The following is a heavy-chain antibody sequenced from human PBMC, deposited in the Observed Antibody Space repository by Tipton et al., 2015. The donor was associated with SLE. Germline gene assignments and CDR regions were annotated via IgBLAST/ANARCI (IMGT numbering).Heavy chain of an antibody. D-gene: IGHD2/OR15-2a*01. V-gene: IGHV4-38-2*02. J-gene: IGHJ4*02. CDR2: IYHSGST. Sequence: TLSLTCTVSGYSISSGYYWGWIRQPPGKGLEWIGSIYHSGSTYYNPSLKSRVTISVDTSKNQFSLKLSSVTAADTAVYYCARAQPSMYFDYWGQGTLVTVSS. CDR1: GYSISSGYY. CDR3: ARAQPSMYFDY.